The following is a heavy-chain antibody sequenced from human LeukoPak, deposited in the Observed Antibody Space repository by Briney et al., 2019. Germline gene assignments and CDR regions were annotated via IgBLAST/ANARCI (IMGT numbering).Heavy chain of an antibody. J-gene: IGHJ4*02. Sequence: PGRSLRLSCAASGFTFSSYAMHWVRQAPGKGLEWVAVISYDGSNKYYADSVKGRFTISRDNSKNTLYLQMNSLRAEDTAVYYCANILEQQLVGGIDYWGQGTLVTVSS. V-gene: IGHV3-30*04. CDR3: ANILEQQLVGGIDY. CDR1: GFTFSSYA. CDR2: ISYDGSNK. D-gene: IGHD6-13*01.